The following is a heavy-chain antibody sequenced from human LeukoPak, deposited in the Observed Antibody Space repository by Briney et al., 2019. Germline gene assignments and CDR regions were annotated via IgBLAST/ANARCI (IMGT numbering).Heavy chain of an antibody. CDR2: IIPIFGRA. V-gene: IGHV1-69*05. CDR3: ARDNYAGANWFDP. J-gene: IGHJ5*02. Sequence: ASVKVSCKASGGTFSSYAISWVRQAPGQGLEWMGGIIPIFGRAHYAQKFQGRVTITTDESTSTAYMELSSLRSEDMAVYYCARDNYAGANWFDPWGQGTLVTVSS. CDR1: GGTFSSYA. D-gene: IGHD1-7*01.